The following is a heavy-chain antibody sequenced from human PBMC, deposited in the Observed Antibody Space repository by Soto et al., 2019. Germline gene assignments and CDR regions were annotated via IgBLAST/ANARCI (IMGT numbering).Heavy chain of an antibody. Sequence: PXATLALTFTVSGGSISNYYWSWIRQPPGKGLEWIGYIYYSGSINYNPSLKSRVTISEDTSKNQFSLKMSSVTAADTAVYYCAREIAVAGTHYFDYWGQGTLVTVSS. CDR2: IYYSGSI. D-gene: IGHD6-19*01. CDR3: AREIAVAGTHYFDY. CDR1: GGSISNYY. V-gene: IGHV4-59*01. J-gene: IGHJ4*02.